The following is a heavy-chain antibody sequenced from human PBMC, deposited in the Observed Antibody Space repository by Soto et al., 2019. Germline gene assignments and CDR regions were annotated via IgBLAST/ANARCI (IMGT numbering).Heavy chain of an antibody. CDR1: GFTFSRYW. J-gene: IGHJ3*02. CDR2: IKQEGSEK. V-gene: IGHV3-7*01. D-gene: IGHD3-9*01. Sequence: EVQLVESVGGLVQPGGSLRLSCAASGFTFSRYWMSLVRQSPGKGLEWVANIKQEGSEKYYVDSVKGRFTISRDNAKNSLYLQMNSLRAEDTAVYYCARDPSYYDILTGYREDAFDIWGQGTMVTVSS. CDR3: ARDPSYYDILTGYREDAFDI.